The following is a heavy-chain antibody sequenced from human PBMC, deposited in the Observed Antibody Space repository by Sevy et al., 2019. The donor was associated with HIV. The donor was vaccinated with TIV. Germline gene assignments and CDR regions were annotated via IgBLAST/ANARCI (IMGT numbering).Heavy chain of an antibody. D-gene: IGHD6-6*01. V-gene: IGHV3-23*01. CDR3: ARSRASYYGMDV. Sequence: GGSLRLSCAASGFPFSSYAMNWVRQGPGKGLEWVSATGGRGGATYYADSVKGRFTISRDNAKNSLYLQMNSLRTEDTALYYCARSRASYYGMDVWGQGTTVTVSS. J-gene: IGHJ6*02. CDR1: GFPFSSYA. CDR2: TGGRGGAT.